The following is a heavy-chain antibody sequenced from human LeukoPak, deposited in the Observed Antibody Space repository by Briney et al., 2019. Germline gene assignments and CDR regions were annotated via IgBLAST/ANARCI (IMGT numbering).Heavy chain of an antibody. CDR1: GFTFSSYA. Sequence: GGSLRLSCAASGFTFSSYAMHWVRQAPGKGLEWVAVISYDGSSKYYADSVKGQFTISRDNSKNTLYLQMNSLRAEDTAVYYCARDPCSGGSCYRNFDYWGQGTLVTVSS. V-gene: IGHV3-30-3*01. D-gene: IGHD2-15*01. J-gene: IGHJ4*02. CDR2: ISYDGSSK. CDR3: ARDPCSGGSCYRNFDY.